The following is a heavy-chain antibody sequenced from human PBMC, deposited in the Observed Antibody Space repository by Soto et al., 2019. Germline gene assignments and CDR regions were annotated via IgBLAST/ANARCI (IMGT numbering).Heavy chain of an antibody. Sequence: GESLKISCKGSGCSFISYWIIWVRQMPGKGLEWMGRIDPSDSYTNYSPSFQGHVTISADKSISTAYLQWSSLKASDTAMYYCARHGGSSWYSYFDYWGQGTLVTVSS. V-gene: IGHV5-10-1*01. CDR3: ARHGGSSWYSYFDY. CDR2: IDPSDSYT. D-gene: IGHD6-13*01. CDR1: GCSFISYW. J-gene: IGHJ4*02.